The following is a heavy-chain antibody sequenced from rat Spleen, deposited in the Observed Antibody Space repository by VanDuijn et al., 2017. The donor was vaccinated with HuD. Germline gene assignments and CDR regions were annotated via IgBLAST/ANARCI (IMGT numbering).Heavy chain of an antibody. J-gene: IGHJ2*01. CDR1: GFTFSNYD. Sequence: EVQLVKSGGGLVQPGRSLKLSCAASGFTFSNYDMAWVRQAPTKGLEWVASISPSGGSTYYRDSVKGRFTVSRDTAKSTLSLQMDSLRSEDTATYYCARRHYGYTDYFDYWGQGVMVPVSS. CDR2: ISPSGGST. D-gene: IGHD1-11*01. CDR3: ARRHYGYTDYFDY. V-gene: IGHV5-25*01.